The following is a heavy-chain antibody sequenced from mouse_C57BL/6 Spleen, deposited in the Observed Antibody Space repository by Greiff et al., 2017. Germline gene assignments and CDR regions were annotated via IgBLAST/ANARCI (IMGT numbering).Heavy chain of an antibody. CDR3: ARQGYDGTYGC. Sequence: EVQLVESGGGLVKPGGSLKLSCAASGFTFSDYGMHWVRQAPEKGLEWVAYISSGSSTIYYADTVKGRFTISRDKATNTLFLQMTSLRSEDTAVYYCARQGYDGTYGCWGQGTTLTVSS. CDR2: ISSGSSTI. V-gene: IGHV5-17*01. D-gene: IGHD2-2*01. CDR1: GFTFSDYG. J-gene: IGHJ2*01.